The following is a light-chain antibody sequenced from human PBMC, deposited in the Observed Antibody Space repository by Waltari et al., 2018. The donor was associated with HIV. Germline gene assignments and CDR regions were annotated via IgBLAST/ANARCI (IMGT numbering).Light chain of an antibody. J-gene: IGKJ4*01. Sequence: EIVLPQSPGTLSLSPGESATLPCRASQSVTSSFLSWYQQKPGQAPRLLIYGASSRATGIPDRFSGGGSGTDFTLTISRLEPEDFAVYYCQQYGSSPLTFGGGTKVDIK. CDR2: GAS. CDR3: QQYGSSPLT. V-gene: IGKV3-20*01. CDR1: QSVTSSF.